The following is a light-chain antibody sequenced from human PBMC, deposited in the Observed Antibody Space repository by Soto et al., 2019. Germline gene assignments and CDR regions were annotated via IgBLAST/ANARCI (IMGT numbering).Light chain of an antibody. CDR3: QQRSNRPGT. V-gene: IGKV3-11*01. CDR2: DAS. Sequence: EIVLTQSPATLSLSPGERATLSCRASQSVSSYLAWYQQKPGLAPRLLIYDASNRATGIPARFSGSGSGTDFTLTISSLEPEDFAVYYCQQRSNRPGTFGQGTRLEIK. J-gene: IGKJ5*01. CDR1: QSVSSY.